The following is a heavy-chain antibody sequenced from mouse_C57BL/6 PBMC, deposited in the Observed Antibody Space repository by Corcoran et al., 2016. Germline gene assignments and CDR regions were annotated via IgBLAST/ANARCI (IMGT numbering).Heavy chain of an antibody. V-gene: IGHV1-76*01. CDR2: IYPGSGNT. CDR3: ARDYYGSSYGTYYAMDY. J-gene: IGHJ4*01. D-gene: IGHD1-1*01. Sequence: QVQLKQSGAELVRPGASVKLSCKASGYTFTDYYINWVKQRPGQGLEWIARIYPGSGNTYYNEKFKGKATLTAEKSSSTAYMQLSSLTSEDSAVYFCARDYYGSSYGTYYAMDYWGQGTSVTVSS. CDR1: GYTFTDYY.